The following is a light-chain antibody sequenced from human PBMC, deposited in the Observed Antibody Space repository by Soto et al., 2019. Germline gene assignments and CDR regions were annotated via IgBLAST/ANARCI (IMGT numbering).Light chain of an antibody. V-gene: IGLV1-40*01. CDR1: SSNIGADYE. J-gene: IGLJ1*01. CDR2: GNT. CDR3: QSYDNTLKGCV. Sequence: QSELTQPPSVSGAPGQRVIISCTGGSSNIGADYEVHWYQQLPGTAPKLLIYGNTNRPSGVPDRFSGSKSGSSASLAITGLQAEDEAEYYCQSYDNTLKGCVFGTGTKLPVL.